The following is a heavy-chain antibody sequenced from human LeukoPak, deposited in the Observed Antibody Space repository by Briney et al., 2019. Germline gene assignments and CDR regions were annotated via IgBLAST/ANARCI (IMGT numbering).Heavy chain of an antibody. CDR3: ARWAGDSSAWYPALFDY. CDR1: GGTFSNHA. V-gene: IGHV1-69*01. J-gene: IGHJ4*02. D-gene: IGHD6-13*01. Sequence: GASVRVSCKASGGTFSNHAISWVRQAPGQGLEWMGVIIPISGTANHAQKFQGRVTITADASTSTVYMELSSLTSDDTAVYYCARWAGDSSAWYPALFDYWGQGTLVTVSS. CDR2: IIPISGTA.